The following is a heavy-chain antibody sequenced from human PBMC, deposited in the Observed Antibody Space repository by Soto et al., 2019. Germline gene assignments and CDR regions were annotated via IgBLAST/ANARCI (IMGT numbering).Heavy chain of an antibody. CDR2: IRSKANSHAT. D-gene: IGHD3-10*01. Sequence: SLRVRYAAAGVTFSDPAIHLVRQAPGKGLEWVGRIRSKANSHATAYAASVTGRFTISRDDSKNTAYLQMNSLRTEDTAVYYCTRPRGSGDYWGQGTLVTVSS. V-gene: IGHV3-73*01. J-gene: IGHJ4*02. CDR1: GVTFSDPA. CDR3: TRPRGSGDY.